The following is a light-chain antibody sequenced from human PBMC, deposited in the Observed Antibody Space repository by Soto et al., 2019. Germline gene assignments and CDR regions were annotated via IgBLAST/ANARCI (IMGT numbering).Light chain of an antibody. Sequence: EIVLTQSPGTLSLSPGERATLSRGASQSVTSNYLAWYQQKPGQAPGLLIHGASSRATGIPDRFSGSGSGTDFTLTISRLEPEDFAVYYCHQYGTSPWTFGQGTKVDIK. CDR2: GAS. V-gene: IGKV3-20*01. CDR1: QSVTSNY. J-gene: IGKJ1*01. CDR3: HQYGTSPWT.